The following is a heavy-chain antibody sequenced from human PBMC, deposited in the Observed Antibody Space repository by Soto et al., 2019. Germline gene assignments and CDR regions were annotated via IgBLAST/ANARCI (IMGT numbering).Heavy chain of an antibody. CDR2: IIPIFGTA. V-gene: IGHV1-69*13. CDR3: ARVVRDYYDSSGYSSGNNWFDP. CDR1: GGTFSSYA. D-gene: IGHD3-22*01. Sequence: SVKVSGKASGGTFSSYAISWVRQAPGQGLEWMGGIIPIFGTANYAQKFQGRVTITADESTSTAYMELSSLRSEDTAVYYCARVVRDYYDSSGYSSGNNWFDPWGQGTLVTVS. J-gene: IGHJ5*02.